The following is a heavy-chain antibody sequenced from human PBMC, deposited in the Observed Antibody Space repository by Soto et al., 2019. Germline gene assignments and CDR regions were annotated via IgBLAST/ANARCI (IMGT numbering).Heavy chain of an antibody. Sequence: PGGSLRLSCAASGFTFSSYEMNWVRQAPGKGLEWVSYISSSGSTIYYADSVKGRFTISRDNAKNSLYLQMNSLRAEDTAVYYCARDILTGYYPLLYGMDVWGQGTTVTVSS. J-gene: IGHJ6*02. V-gene: IGHV3-48*03. CDR1: GFTFSSYE. CDR3: ARDILTGYYPLLYGMDV. CDR2: ISSSGSTI. D-gene: IGHD3-9*01.